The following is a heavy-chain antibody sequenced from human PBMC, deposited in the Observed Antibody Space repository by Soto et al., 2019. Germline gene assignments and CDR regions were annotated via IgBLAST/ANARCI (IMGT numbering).Heavy chain of an antibody. Sequence: QVQLVESGGGVVQPGRSLRLSCAASGFTFSSYGMHWVRRAPGKGLEWVAVIWYDGSNKYYADSVKGRFTISRDNSKNTLYLQMNSLRAEDTAVYYCARDQNDYVWGSYRYLDYWGQGTLVTVSS. CDR3: ARDQNDYVWGSYRYLDY. D-gene: IGHD3-16*02. J-gene: IGHJ4*02. V-gene: IGHV3-33*01. CDR2: IWYDGSNK. CDR1: GFTFSSYG.